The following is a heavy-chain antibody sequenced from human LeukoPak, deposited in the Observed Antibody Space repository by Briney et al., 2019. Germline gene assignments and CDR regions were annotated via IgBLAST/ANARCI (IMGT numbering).Heavy chain of an antibody. CDR1: GYSFTSYW. CDR2: IYPGDSDT. V-gene: IGHV5-51*01. CDR3: ARPDYEILTGYPFDY. Sequence: GESLKISCKGSGYSFTSYWIGWVRQMPGKGLEWMGIIYPGDSDTRYSPSFQGQVTISADRSISTAYLQWSSLKASDTAMYYCARPDYEILTGYPFDYWGQGTLVTVSS. D-gene: IGHD3-9*01. J-gene: IGHJ4*02.